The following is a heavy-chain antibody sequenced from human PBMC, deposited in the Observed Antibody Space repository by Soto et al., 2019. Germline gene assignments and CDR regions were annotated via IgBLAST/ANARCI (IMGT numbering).Heavy chain of an antibody. V-gene: IGHV4-4*07. J-gene: IGHJ5*02. D-gene: IGHD3-10*01. Sequence: QVQLQESGPGLVKPSETLSLTCTVSGGSISSYYWSWIRQPAGKGLEWIGRIYTSGSTNYNPSLKSRVTLAVNTSKNEFSLKLSSVTAADPAVYYCARDGYYGSGSYYNWFDPWGQGTLVTVSS. CDR1: GGSISSYY. CDR3: ARDGYYGSGSYYNWFDP. CDR2: IYTSGST.